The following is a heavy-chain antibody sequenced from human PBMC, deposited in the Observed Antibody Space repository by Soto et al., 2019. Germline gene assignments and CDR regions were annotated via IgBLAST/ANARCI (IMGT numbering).Heavy chain of an antibody. J-gene: IGHJ4*02. V-gene: IGHV4-31*03. Sequence: SETLSLTCTVSGGSISSGGYYWSWIRQHPGKGLEWIGYIYYIGSTYYNPSLKSRVTISVDTSKNQFSLKLSSVTAADTAVYYCARVYGDYLDYWGQGTLVTVSS. CDR1: GGSISSGGYY. CDR3: ARVYGDYLDY. CDR2: IYYIGST. D-gene: IGHD4-17*01.